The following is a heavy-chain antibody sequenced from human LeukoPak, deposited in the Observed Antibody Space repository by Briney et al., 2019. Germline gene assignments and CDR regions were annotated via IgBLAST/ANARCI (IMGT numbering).Heavy chain of an antibody. J-gene: IGHJ3*02. CDR3: ARGPSIAVAGSSDI. CDR1: GFTFSDYY. D-gene: IGHD6-19*01. Sequence: GGSLRLSCAASGFTFSDYYMSWIRQAPGKGLEWVSNSSRSGSTRYYADSVKGRFTISRDNAKNSLYLQMNSLRAEDTAVYYCARGPSIAVAGSSDIWGQGTMVTVSS. CDR2: SSRSGSTR. V-gene: IGHV3-11*04.